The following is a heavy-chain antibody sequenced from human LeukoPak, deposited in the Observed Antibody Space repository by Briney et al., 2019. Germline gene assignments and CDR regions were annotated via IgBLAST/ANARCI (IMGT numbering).Heavy chain of an antibody. CDR2: ISYDGSNK. CDR3: AKAEGSGNQPFDY. D-gene: IGHD3-10*01. V-gene: IGHV3-30-3*01. J-gene: IGHJ4*02. CDR1: GFTFSSYA. Sequence: GGSLRLSCAASGFTFSSYAMHWVRQAPGKGLEWVAVISYDGSNKYYADSVKGRFTISRDNSKNTLYLQMGSLRAEDTAVYYCAKAEGSGNQPFDYWGQGTLVTVSS.